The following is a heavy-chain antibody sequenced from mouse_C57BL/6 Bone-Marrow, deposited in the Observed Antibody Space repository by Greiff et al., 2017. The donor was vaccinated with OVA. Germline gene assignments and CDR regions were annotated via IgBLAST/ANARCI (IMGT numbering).Heavy chain of an antibody. V-gene: IGHV1-78*01. Sequence: LQESDAELVKPGASVKISCTVSGYTFTDHTIHWMKQRPEQGLDWIGYIYPRDGSTKYNEKFKGKATLTADKSSSTAYMQLNSLTSEDSAVYFCKTPSIYYDYDYAMDYWGQGTSVTVSS. CDR3: KTPSIYYDYDYAMDY. D-gene: IGHD2-4*01. J-gene: IGHJ4*01. CDR1: GYTFTDHT. CDR2: IYPRDGST.